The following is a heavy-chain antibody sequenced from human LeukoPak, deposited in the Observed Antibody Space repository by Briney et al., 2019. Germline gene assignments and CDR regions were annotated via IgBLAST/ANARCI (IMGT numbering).Heavy chain of an antibody. D-gene: IGHD3-22*01. Sequence: GGSLRLSCAASGFTFSSYAMSWVRQAPGKGLEWVSAISGSGGSTYYADSVKGRFTISRDNSKNTLYLKMKSLRAEDTAVYYSAKDPYYDSSGYYSSLYYFDYWGQGTLVTVSS. V-gene: IGHV3-23*01. CDR1: GFTFSSYA. CDR2: ISGSGGST. CDR3: AKDPYYDSSGYYSSLYYFDY. J-gene: IGHJ4*02.